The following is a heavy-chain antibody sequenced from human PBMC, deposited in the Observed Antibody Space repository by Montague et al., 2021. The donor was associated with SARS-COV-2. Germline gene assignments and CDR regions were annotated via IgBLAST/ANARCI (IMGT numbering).Heavy chain of an antibody. J-gene: IGHJ4*02. V-gene: IGHV4-61*02. CDR3: ARAHSGSWAHLDN. CDR1: GGSISSGSYY. CDR2: IYTSGTT. Sequence: TLSLTCTVSGGSISSGSYYWSWIRQPAGRGLEWIGRIYTSGTTDHXFSLKSRVTISVDTSENQFSLKLTSVTAADTAVYYCARAHSGSWAHLDNWGQGSLVTVSS. D-gene: IGHD5-12*01.